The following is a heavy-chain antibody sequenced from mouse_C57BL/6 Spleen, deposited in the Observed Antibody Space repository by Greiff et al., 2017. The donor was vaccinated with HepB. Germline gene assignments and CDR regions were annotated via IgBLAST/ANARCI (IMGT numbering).Heavy chain of an antibody. J-gene: IGHJ1*03. CDR1: GYTFTSYG. Sequence: VQLQQSGAELARPGASVKLSCKASGYTFTSYGISWVKQRTGQGLEWIGEIYPRSGNTYYNEKFKGKATLTADKSSSTAYMELRSLTSEDSAVYFCAREGLYGSDWYFDVWGTGTTVTVSS. D-gene: IGHD1-1*01. CDR3: AREGLYGSDWYFDV. CDR2: IYPRSGNT. V-gene: IGHV1-81*01.